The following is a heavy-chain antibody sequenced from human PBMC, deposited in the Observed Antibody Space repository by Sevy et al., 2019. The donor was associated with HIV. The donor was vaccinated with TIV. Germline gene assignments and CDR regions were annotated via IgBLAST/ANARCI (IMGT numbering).Heavy chain of an antibody. CDR1: GFSFSSYG. V-gene: IGHV3-NL1*01. CDR3: ARDHPRTVFGGYYYGMDV. Sequence: GGSLRLSCVASGFSFSSYGMHWVRQAPGKGLEWVSIIYSGGSVYYAESVRGRFTISRDNSKNTVYLQINSLRVEDTAVYYCARDHPRTVFGGYYYGMDVWGQGTTVTVSS. CDR2: IYSGGSV. D-gene: IGHD3-3*01. J-gene: IGHJ6*02.